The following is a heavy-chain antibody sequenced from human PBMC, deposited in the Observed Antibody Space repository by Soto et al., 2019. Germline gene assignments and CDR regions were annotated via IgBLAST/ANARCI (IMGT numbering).Heavy chain of an antibody. Sequence: SETLSLTCTVSGGSISSSSYYWGWIRQPPGKGLEWIGSIYYSGSTYYNPSLKSRVTISVDTSKNQFSLKLSSVTAADTAVYYCARLYGSGSYVDYYYYMDVWGKGTTVTVSS. CDR3: ARLYGSGSYVDYYYYMDV. J-gene: IGHJ6*03. CDR1: GGSISSSSYY. D-gene: IGHD3-10*01. V-gene: IGHV4-39*01. CDR2: IYYSGST.